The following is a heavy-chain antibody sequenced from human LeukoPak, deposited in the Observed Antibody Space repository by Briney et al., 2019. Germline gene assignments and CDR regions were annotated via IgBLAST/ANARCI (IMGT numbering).Heavy chain of an antibody. CDR2: IHDSGST. Sequence: PSETLSLTCSVSGYSINSDYYWGWIRQPPGKGLGWIGSIHDSGSTFYNPSLKSRVTISVDTSKNQFSLKLSSVTAADTAVYYCARKSIQSGRVTWFDPWGQGTLVTVSS. V-gene: IGHV4-38-2*02. D-gene: IGHD1-26*01. CDR3: ARKSIQSGRVTWFDP. J-gene: IGHJ5*02. CDR1: GYSINSDYY.